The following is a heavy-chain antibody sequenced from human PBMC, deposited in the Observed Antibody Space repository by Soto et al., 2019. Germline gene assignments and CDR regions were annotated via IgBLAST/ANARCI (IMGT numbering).Heavy chain of an antibody. Sequence: TSETLSLTCAVYGGSFSGYYWSWIRQPPGKGLEWIGEINHSGSTNYNPSLKSRVTISVDTSKNQFSLKLSSVTAADTAVYYCARDSRQLTQGWFDPWGQGTLVTVSS. J-gene: IGHJ5*02. CDR2: INHSGST. CDR1: GGSFSGYY. V-gene: IGHV4-34*09. CDR3: ARDSRQLTQGWFDP. D-gene: IGHD6-13*01.